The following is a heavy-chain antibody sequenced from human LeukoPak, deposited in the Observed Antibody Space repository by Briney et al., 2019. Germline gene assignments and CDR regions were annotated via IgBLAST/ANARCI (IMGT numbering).Heavy chain of an antibody. CDR1: GGTFSSYA. CDR3: AMHPGYSYGTLDY. V-gene: IGHV1-69*13. CDR2: IIPIFGTA. Sequence: ASVKVSCKASGGTFSSYATSWVRQAPGQGLEWMGGIIPIFGTANYAQKFQGRVTITADESTSTAYMELSSLRSEDTAVYYCAMHPGYSYGTLDYWGQGTLVTVSS. J-gene: IGHJ4*02. D-gene: IGHD5-18*01.